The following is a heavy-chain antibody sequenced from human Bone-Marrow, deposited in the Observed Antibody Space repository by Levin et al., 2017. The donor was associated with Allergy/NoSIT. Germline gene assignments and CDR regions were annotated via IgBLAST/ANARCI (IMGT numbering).Heavy chain of an antibody. V-gene: IGHV3-21*01. CDR2: ISRSGTYK. D-gene: IGHD2-8*02. J-gene: IGHJ4*02. CDR1: GFHITNYG. Sequence: LSLTCAGSGFHITNYGMNWVRQAPGKGLEWVSSISRSGTYKYYPNSMHGRVTISTDNAKNSLYLQMNSLTVEDTAVYYCARGGAFPGRIPPSDNWGQGILVTVSS. CDR3: ARGGAFPGRIPPSDN.